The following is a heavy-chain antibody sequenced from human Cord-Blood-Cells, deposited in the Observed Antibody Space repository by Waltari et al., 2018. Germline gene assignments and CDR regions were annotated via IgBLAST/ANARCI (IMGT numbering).Heavy chain of an antibody. Sequence: QAQLVHVGAEAKKPWASFKVTCRGSGYAFTRYDINWVRQATGQGLEWMGWMNPNSGNTGYAQKFQGRVTITRNTSISTAYMELSSLRSEDTAVYYCARVDCTNGVCYFDYWGQGTLVTVSS. J-gene: IGHJ4*02. CDR3: ARVDCTNGVCYFDY. CDR1: GYAFTRYD. V-gene: IGHV1-8*03. CDR2: MNPNSGNT. D-gene: IGHD2-8*01.